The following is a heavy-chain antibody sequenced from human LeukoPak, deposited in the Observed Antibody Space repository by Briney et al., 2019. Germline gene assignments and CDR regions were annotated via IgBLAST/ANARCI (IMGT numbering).Heavy chain of an antibody. CDR1: GASMSNYF. CDR3: ARATDSSVNTAFD. CDR2: IYSSGTT. D-gene: IGHD3-22*01. V-gene: IGHV4-4*07. Sequence: SETLSLTCSVSGASMSNYFWNWIRQSAGKGLEWIGRIYSSGTTDYNPSLKSRVTLSVDMSKNQFSLKLKSVTAAVTAVYYCARATDSSVNTAFD. J-gene: IGHJ3*02.